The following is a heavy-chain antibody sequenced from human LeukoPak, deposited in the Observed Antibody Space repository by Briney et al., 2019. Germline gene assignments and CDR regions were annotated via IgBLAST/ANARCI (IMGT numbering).Heavy chain of an antibody. CDR3: AKDRGHIPSYFDY. D-gene: IGHD2-21*01. J-gene: IGHJ4*02. Sequence: AGGSLRLSCAASGFTFSSYAMSWVRQAPGKGLEWVSAISGSGGSTYYADSVKGRFTISRDNSKNTLYLQMNSLRAEDTAVYYCAKDRGHIPSYFDYWGQGTLVTVSS. V-gene: IGHV3-23*01. CDR1: GFTFSSYA. CDR2: ISGSGGST.